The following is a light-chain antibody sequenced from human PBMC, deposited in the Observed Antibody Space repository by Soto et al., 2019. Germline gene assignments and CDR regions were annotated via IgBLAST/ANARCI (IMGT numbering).Light chain of an antibody. CDR3: MEALQIPYT. J-gene: IGKJ5*01. CDR2: VTS. V-gene: IGKV2-28*01. Sequence: VMTQSPLSLPVRVGEPASISCRSSQSLLHSDGNSYLDWYLQKPGQSPKLLIYVTSNRASGVPDRFSGSGSGTHFTLEISRVEAEDVGVYYCMEALQIPYTSGQGTRMEI. CDR1: QSLLHSDGNSY.